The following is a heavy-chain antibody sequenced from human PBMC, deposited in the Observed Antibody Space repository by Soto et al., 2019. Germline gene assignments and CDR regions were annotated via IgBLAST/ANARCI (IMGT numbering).Heavy chain of an antibody. CDR1: GGTFSSYA. D-gene: IGHD2-15*01. J-gene: IGHJ6*02. Sequence: SVKVSCKASGGTFSSYAISWVRQAPGQGREWMGGIIPIFGTANYEQKFQGRVTITSDETTRTAYMELSSLSSEDTAVYYCARGDCSGGSCYRPGYYYGMDVWGQGTTVTVSS. CDR2: IIPIFGTA. CDR3: ARGDCSGGSCYRPGYYYGMDV. V-gene: IGHV1-69*13.